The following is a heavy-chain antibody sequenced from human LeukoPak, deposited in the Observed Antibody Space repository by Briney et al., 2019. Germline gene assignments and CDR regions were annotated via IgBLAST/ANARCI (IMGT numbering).Heavy chain of an antibody. CDR1: GFTFSDYY. Sequence: GGSLRLSCAASGFTFSDYYMSWIRQAPGKGLEWVSYISSSGSTIYYADSVKGRFTISRDNAKNSLYLQMNSLRAEDTAVYYCARLWWFGEFPSNWFDPWGQGTLVTVSS. J-gene: IGHJ5*02. CDR3: ARLWWFGEFPSNWFDP. D-gene: IGHD3-10*01. CDR2: ISSSGSTI. V-gene: IGHV3-11*04.